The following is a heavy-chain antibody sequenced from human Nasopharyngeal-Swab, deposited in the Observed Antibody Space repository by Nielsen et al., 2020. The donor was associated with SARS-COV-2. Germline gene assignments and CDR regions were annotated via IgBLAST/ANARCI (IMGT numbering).Heavy chain of an antibody. Sequence: WIRQPPGKGLEWISGISWNSANIGYADSVKGRFTISRDNAKNSLHLQMNILRAEDMAVYYCAKSTGNYYYYYGVEVWGQGTTVTVSS. J-gene: IGHJ6*02. CDR3: AKSTGNYYYYYGVEV. D-gene: IGHD3-10*01. V-gene: IGHV3-9*03. CDR2: ISWNSANI.